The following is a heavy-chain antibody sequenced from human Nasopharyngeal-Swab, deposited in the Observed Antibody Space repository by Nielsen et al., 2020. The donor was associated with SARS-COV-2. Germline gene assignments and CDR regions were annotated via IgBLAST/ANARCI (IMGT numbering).Heavy chain of an antibody. CDR1: GFTFSKSA. CDR2: MVVGSGDT. CDR3: GAVDEYCSGVSCVDS. Sequence: SVKVSCKASGFTFSKSAFQWVRQARGQRLEWIGWMVVGSGDTNYAQKFQERVTITRDMSTSTAYMELSSLTSDDTAIYYCGAVDEYCSGVSCVDSWGQGTLVTVSS. J-gene: IGHJ4*02. D-gene: IGHD2-15*01. V-gene: IGHV1-58*01.